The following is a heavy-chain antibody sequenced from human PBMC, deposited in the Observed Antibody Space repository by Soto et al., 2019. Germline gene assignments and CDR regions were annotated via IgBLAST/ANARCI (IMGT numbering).Heavy chain of an antibody. Sequence: ASVKVSCKASGYTFTTYGISWVRQAPGQGLEWMGWISTSSGNTKYAQKVEGRVTMTTDTSTSTAYMELRSLRSDDTALYYCAREYCSSTSCYGVDYWGQGILVTVS. CDR1: GYTFTTYG. J-gene: IGHJ4*02. V-gene: IGHV1-18*04. CDR2: ISTSSGNT. D-gene: IGHD2-2*01. CDR3: AREYCSSTSCYGVDY.